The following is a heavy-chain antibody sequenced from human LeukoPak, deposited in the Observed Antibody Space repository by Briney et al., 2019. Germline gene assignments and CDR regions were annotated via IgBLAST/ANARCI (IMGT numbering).Heavy chain of an antibody. V-gene: IGHV3-23*01. CDR3: AKNYEAGRGVPYGMDV. CDR2: IGSGSGGTT. Sequence: GGSLRLSCAASGFTFSSYAMRWVRQAPGKGLEWVSAIGSGSGGTTIYADSVKGRFTISRDNSKNTLYLQMSSLRGEDTAVYYCAKNYEAGRGVPYGMDVWGQGTTVTVSS. CDR1: GFTFSSYA. D-gene: IGHD3-10*01. J-gene: IGHJ6*02.